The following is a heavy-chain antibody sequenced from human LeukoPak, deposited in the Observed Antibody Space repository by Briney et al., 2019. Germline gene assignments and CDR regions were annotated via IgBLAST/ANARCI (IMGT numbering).Heavy chain of an antibody. D-gene: IGHD5-18*01. Sequence: SETLSLTCTVSGGSISSYYWSWIRQPPGKGLEWIGYIYYSGSTNYNPSLKSRVTISVDTSKNQFSLKLSSVTAADTAVYYCARDISYVDTAMVKCNWFDPWGQGTLVTVSS. CDR2: IYYSGST. CDR1: GGSISSYY. CDR3: ARDISYVDTAMVKCNWFDP. J-gene: IGHJ5*02. V-gene: IGHV4-59*01.